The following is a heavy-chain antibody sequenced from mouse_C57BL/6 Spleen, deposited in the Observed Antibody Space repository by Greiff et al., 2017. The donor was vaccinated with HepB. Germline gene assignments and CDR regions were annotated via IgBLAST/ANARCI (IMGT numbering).Heavy chain of an antibody. CDR3: ARGIYYDYDGLPWFAY. V-gene: IGHV5-4*01. D-gene: IGHD2-4*01. J-gene: IGHJ3*01. Sequence: EVQLVESGGGLVKPGGSLKLSCAASGFTFSSYAMSWVRQTPEKRLEWVATISDGGSYTYYPDNVKGRFTISRDNAKNNLYLQMSHLKSEDTAMYYCARGIYYDYDGLPWFAYWGQGTLVTVSA. CDR2: ISDGGSYT. CDR1: GFTFSSYA.